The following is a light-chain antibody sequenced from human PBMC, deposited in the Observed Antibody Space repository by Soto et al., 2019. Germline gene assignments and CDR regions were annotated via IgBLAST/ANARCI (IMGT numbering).Light chain of an antibody. Sequence: QSVLTQPASVSGPPGQSITISCTGTSSDVGGYNFVSWYQQHPDKAPKLMIYDVTNRPSGVSNRFSGSKSGNTASLTISGLQAEDEADYYCSSYTGISTYVFGTGTKVTVL. V-gene: IGLV2-14*01. CDR2: DVT. CDR3: SSYTGISTYV. J-gene: IGLJ1*01. CDR1: SSDVGGYNF.